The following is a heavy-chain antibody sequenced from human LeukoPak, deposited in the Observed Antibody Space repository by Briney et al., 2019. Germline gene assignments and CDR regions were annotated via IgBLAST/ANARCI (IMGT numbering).Heavy chain of an antibody. CDR3: AKQLGYCSDGSCYFPY. D-gene: IGHD2-15*01. CDR1: GFTFSNYA. Sequence: GGSLRLSCVVSGFTFSNYAMGWVRQAPGQGLDWVSAISDSGVTAYYADSVQGRFTISRDNSKSTLCLQMNSLRAEDTAVYYCAKQLGYCSDGSCYFPYWGQGTLVTVSS. V-gene: IGHV3-23*01. J-gene: IGHJ4*02. CDR2: ISDSGVTA.